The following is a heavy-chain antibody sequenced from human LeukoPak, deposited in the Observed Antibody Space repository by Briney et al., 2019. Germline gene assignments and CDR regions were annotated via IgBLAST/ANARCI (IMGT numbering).Heavy chain of an antibody. D-gene: IGHD2-15*01. Sequence: GASVKVSCKASGYSFSDYYMHWVRRAPGQGLEWMGWINPNSGDTNYAQKFQGRVTMTRDTSISTAYMELRRLTSDDTAVYYCARGYRGSDYWGQGTLVTVSS. J-gene: IGHJ4*02. V-gene: IGHV1-2*02. CDR1: GYSFSDYY. CDR3: ARGYRGSDY. CDR2: INPNSGDT.